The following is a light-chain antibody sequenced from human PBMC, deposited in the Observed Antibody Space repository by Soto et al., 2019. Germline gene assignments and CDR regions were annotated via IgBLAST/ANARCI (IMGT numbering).Light chain of an antibody. CDR3: QQYYSSSLT. J-gene: IGKJ4*01. CDR1: QSVLYSSNNKNH. CDR2: WAS. Sequence: DIVMTQSPDSLAVSLGERATINCKSGQSVLYSSNNKNHLAWYQQKPGQPPKLLIYWASTRESGVPDRFSGSGSGTDFTLTISSLQAEDLAVYYCQQYYSSSLTFGGGTKVEIK. V-gene: IGKV4-1*01.